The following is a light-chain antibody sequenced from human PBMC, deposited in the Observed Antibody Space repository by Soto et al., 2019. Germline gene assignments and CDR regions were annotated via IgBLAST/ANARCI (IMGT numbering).Light chain of an antibody. V-gene: IGLV2-14*01. Sequence: QSALTQPASVSGSPGQSITISCTGTNSDVGGYNYVSWYQQHPGKAPKLMISEVSDRPSGISNRFYGSKSGNTASLTISGLQADDEAEYYCSSYSSANTVVFGGGTKLTVL. CDR3: SSYSSANTVV. J-gene: IGLJ2*01. CDR2: EVS. CDR1: NSDVGGYNY.